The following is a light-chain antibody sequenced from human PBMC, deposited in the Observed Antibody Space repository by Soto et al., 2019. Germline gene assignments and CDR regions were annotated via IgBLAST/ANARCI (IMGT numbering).Light chain of an antibody. J-gene: IGKJ5*01. CDR3: QQRSNWPPSIT. CDR2: DAS. CDR1: QSVSSS. V-gene: IGKV3-11*01. Sequence: IVSTQPPATLSLSPEKRTTLSSRTNQSVSSSLAWYQQKLGQAPRLLIYDASNRATGIPARFSGSGSGTDFTLTISSLEPEEFAVYYCQQRSNWPPSITLGQGTRLEIK.